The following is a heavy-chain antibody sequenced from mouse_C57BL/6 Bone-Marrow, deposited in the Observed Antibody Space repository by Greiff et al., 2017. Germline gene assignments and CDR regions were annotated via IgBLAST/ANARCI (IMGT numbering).Heavy chain of an antibody. Sequence: VQLQQPGAELVMPGASVKLSCKASGYTFTSYWMHWVKQRPGQGLEWIGEIDPSDSYTNYNQKFKGKSILTVDKSSSTAYMQLSSLTSEDSTVYCCARTLLAWFAYWGQGTLVTVAA. D-gene: IGHD1-1*01. CDR3: ARTLLAWFAY. V-gene: IGHV1-69*01. CDR1: GYTFTSYW. J-gene: IGHJ3*01. CDR2: IDPSDSYT.